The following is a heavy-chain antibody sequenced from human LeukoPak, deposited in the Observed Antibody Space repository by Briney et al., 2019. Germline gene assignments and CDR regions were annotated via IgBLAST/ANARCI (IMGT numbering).Heavy chain of an antibody. CDR3: AKVTGVGATREYYFDY. V-gene: IGHV3-33*06. Sequence: QSGGSLRLSCAASGFTFSSYGMHWVRQAPGKGLEWVAVIWYDGSNKYYADSVKGRFTISRDNSKNTLYLQMNSLRAEDTAVYYCAKVTGVGATREYYFDYWGQGTLVTVSS. J-gene: IGHJ4*02. D-gene: IGHD1-26*01. CDR1: GFTFSSYG. CDR2: IWYDGSNK.